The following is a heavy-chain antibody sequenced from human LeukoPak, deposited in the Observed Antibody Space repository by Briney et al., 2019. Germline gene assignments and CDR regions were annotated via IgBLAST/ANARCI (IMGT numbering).Heavy chain of an antibody. V-gene: IGHV3-23*01. CDR3: AKSAPSKY. CDR2: IISSAAST. J-gene: IGHJ4*02. Sequence: GGSLRLSCAASGFTFSSYAMSWVRQAPGKGLEWVSHIISSAASTDYADSVKGRFTISRDNSKNTLYLQMTSLRAEDTAVYYCAKSAPSKYWGQGTLATVSS. CDR1: GFTFSSYA. D-gene: IGHD4-11*01.